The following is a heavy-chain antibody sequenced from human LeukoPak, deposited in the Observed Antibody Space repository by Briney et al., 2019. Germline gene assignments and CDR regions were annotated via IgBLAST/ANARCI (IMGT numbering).Heavy chain of an antibody. CDR3: AKSLYGSGSYSNWFDP. Sequence: SETLSLTCTVSGVSINNYYWSWIRQPPGKGLEWIGYISYSGRTNNNPSLKSRVTISVDTSKNHFSLKLSSVTAADTAVYYCAKSLYGSGSYSNWFDPWGQGTLVTVSS. J-gene: IGHJ5*02. CDR2: ISYSGRT. CDR1: GVSINNYY. D-gene: IGHD3-10*01. V-gene: IGHV4-59*01.